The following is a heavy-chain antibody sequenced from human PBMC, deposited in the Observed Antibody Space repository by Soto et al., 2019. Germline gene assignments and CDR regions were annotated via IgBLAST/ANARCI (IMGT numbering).Heavy chain of an antibody. J-gene: IGHJ4*01. Sequence: EVQLVESGGDLVQPGGSLRLSCATSGFTFSIYAMHWVRQAPGKGLEYVSAISYDGTITYYADSVKGRFTISRDDSRKTVYLQMGSLRPEDMAVYYCARGSYYSSGTVHRPYDYWGHGTLVTVSS. CDR3: ARGSYYSSGTVHRPYDY. V-gene: IGHV3-64*07. CDR1: GFTFSIYA. D-gene: IGHD3-10*01. CDR2: ISYDGTIT.